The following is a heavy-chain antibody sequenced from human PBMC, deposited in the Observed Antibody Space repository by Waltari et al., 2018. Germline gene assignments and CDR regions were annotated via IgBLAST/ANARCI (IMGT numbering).Heavy chain of an antibody. V-gene: IGHV4-59*11. CDR1: GGSIRGHY. CDR2: IYYNGNS. Sequence: QVQLQESGPGLVKPSEPLSLTCSVSGGSIRGHYWSWIRQPPGKGLEWIGYIYYNGNSDYNPSLKSRVTMSVDTSKNQFSLKLSSVTAADTALYYCARPNYDNNGHGGWFDPWGQGTLVTVSS. D-gene: IGHD3-22*01. J-gene: IGHJ5*02. CDR3: ARPNYDNNGHGGWFDP.